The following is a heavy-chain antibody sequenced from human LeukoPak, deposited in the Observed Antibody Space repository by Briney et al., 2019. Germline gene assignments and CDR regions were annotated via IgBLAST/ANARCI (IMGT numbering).Heavy chain of an antibody. D-gene: IGHD2-2*01. Sequence: TGGSLRLSCAASGFTFSSYAMSWVRQAPGKGLEWVSAISGGGGSTYYADSVKGRFTISRDNSKNTLYLQMNSLRAEDTAVYYCAKDWGYCSSTSCHHWYFDYWGQGTLVTVSS. J-gene: IGHJ4*02. CDR3: AKDWGYCSSTSCHHWYFDY. CDR1: GFTFSSYA. CDR2: ISGGGGST. V-gene: IGHV3-23*01.